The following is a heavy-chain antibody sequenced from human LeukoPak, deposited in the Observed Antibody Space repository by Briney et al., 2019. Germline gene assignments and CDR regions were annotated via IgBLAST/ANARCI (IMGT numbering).Heavy chain of an antibody. J-gene: IGHJ4*02. Sequence: GGSLRLSCAASGYTFTTYWIHWVRQAPGKGLVWASLINSDGSNTGYADSVKGRFTISRDNAKNMVYLQMNSLRAEDTAVYYCIRDSSSSFDYWGQGTLVTVSS. CDR3: IRDSSSSFDY. V-gene: IGHV3-74*01. D-gene: IGHD6-13*01. CDR1: GYTFTTYW. CDR2: INSDGSNT.